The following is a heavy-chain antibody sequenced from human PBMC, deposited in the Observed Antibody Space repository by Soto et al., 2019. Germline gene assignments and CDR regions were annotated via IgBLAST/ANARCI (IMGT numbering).Heavy chain of an antibody. D-gene: IGHD4-17*01. Sequence: GGSLRLSCAASGFTFSNYAMHWVRQAPGRGLECVAYISYDGSVKYYAGSVKGRFTISRDNSKNTLYLQMNSLTAEDTAVYYCAREQFGLRTCFDYWGQGTLVTVSS. V-gene: IGHV3-30-3*01. CDR2: ISYDGSVK. J-gene: IGHJ4*02. CDR3: AREQFGLRTCFDY. CDR1: GFTFSNYA.